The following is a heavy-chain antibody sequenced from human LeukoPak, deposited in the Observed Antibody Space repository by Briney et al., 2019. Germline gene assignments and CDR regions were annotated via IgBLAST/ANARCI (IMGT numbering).Heavy chain of an antibody. CDR3: ARPILLWFGETHGAFDI. CDR1: GDSIRSSLYY. J-gene: IGHJ3*02. Sequence: SETLSLTCTVSGDSIRSSLYYWGWIRQPPGKGLEWIGNIYYTGSTYYNPSLKSRVILSVDTSKNQFSLKLSSVTAADTAVYFCARPILLWFGETHGAFDIWGQGTMVTVSS. D-gene: IGHD3-10*01. CDR2: IYYTGST. V-gene: IGHV4-39*07.